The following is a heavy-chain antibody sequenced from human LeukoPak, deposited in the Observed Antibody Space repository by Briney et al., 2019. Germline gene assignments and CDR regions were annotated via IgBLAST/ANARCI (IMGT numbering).Heavy chain of an antibody. Sequence: GGSLRLSCAASGFTFSSYAMSWVRQAPGKGLEWVSAISGSGGSTYYADSVKGRFTISRDNSKNTLYLQMNSLRAEDTAVYYCAKSGSSSYYYYMDVWGKGTTVTVSS. CDR3: AKSGSSSYYYYMDV. V-gene: IGHV3-23*01. J-gene: IGHJ6*03. CDR1: GFTFSSYA. D-gene: IGHD6-6*01. CDR2: ISGSGGST.